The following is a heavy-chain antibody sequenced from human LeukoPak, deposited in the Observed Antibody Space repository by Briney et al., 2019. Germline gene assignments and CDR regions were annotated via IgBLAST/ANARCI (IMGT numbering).Heavy chain of an antibody. CDR1: GYTFTSYD. CDR3: ARGGGGGDGYDL. CDR2: MNPSIDNT. Sequence: ASVKVSSKASGYTFTSYDINWVRQATGQGLEWMGWMNPSIDNTGYAQKFQGRVTMTGNTSISTAYMELSSLRSEDTAVYYCARGGGGGDGYDLWGQGTLVTVSS. D-gene: IGHD5-24*01. J-gene: IGHJ5*02. V-gene: IGHV1-8*01.